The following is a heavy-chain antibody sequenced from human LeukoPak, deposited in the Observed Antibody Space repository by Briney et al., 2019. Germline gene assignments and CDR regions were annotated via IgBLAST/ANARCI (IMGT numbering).Heavy chain of an antibody. V-gene: IGHV3-21*01. Sequence: TGGSLRLSCAASGFTVSSNYMSWVRQAPGKGLEWVSSISSSSSDIYYADSVKGRFTISRDNAKNSLYLQMNSLRAEDTAVYYCARRGYNYDDVYDYWGQGTLVTVSS. CDR3: ARRGYNYDDVYDY. CDR1: GFTVSSNY. D-gene: IGHD5-18*01. CDR2: ISSSSSDI. J-gene: IGHJ4*02.